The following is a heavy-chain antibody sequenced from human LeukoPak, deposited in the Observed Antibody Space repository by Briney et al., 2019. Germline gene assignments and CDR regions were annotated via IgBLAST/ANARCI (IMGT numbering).Heavy chain of an antibody. J-gene: IGHJ4*02. CDR2: IYTSGTT. CDR1: GGSISSYY. V-gene: IGHV4-4*07. Sequence: SETLSLTCTVSGGSISSYYWSWIRQPAGKGLEWIGRIYTSGTTNYNPSLKSRVTMSVDTSKNQFSLKLSSVTAADTAVYYCARLRSVTIFGVVTPVYYFDYWGQGTLVTVSS. D-gene: IGHD3-3*01. CDR3: ARLRSVTIFGVVTPVYYFDY.